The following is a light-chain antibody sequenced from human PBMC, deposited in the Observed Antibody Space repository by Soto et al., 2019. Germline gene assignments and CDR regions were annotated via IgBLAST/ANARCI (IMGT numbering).Light chain of an antibody. CDR3: SSYTSSSTDV. Sequence: QSVLTRPASVSGSPGQSITISCTGTSSDVGGYYSVSWYQQHPGKAPKLMIYDVTNRPSGVSNRFSGSKSGNTASLTISGLQAEDEADYYCSSYTSSSTDVFGTGTKLTVL. CDR2: DVT. CDR1: SSDVGGYYS. J-gene: IGLJ1*01. V-gene: IGLV2-14*01.